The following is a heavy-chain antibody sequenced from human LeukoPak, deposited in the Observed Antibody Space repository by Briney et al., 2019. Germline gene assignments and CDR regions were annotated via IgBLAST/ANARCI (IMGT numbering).Heavy chain of an antibody. D-gene: IGHD3-22*01. CDR1: GFTFSSYI. J-gene: IGHJ6*02. CDR3: AKDEHYYDRSAYALYYNNGMDV. V-gene: IGHV3-30-3*01. CDR2: ISYDGTTE. Sequence: GGSLRLSCAASGFTFSSYIMHWVRQAPGKGLEWVAAISYDGTTEYYADSVKGRFTISRDNSKNTLYLQMNSLRAEDTAVYYCAKDEHYYDRSAYALYYNNGMDVWGQGTTVTVSS.